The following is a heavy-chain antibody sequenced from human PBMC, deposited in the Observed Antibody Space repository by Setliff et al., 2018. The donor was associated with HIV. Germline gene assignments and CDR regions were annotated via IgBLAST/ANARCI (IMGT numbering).Heavy chain of an antibody. CDR3: AREKRQIWSTDYYYHYGLDV. Sequence: SETLSLTCAVYGGSFSGYWSWIRQSPGKGLEWLGEINHSGNTHYDPSLKSRLTISVDTSKNQFSVKLNSATAADTAVYYCAREKRQIWSTDYYYHYGLDVWGQGITVTVSS. CDR1: GGSFSGY. J-gene: IGHJ6*02. D-gene: IGHD5-18*01. V-gene: IGHV4-34*01. CDR2: INHSGNT.